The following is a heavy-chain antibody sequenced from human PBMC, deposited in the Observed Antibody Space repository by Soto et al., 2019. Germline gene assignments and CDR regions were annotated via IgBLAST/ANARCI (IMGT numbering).Heavy chain of an antibody. Sequence: PGGSLRLSCAASGFTFSSYGMHWVRQAPGKGLEWVAVISYDGSNKYYADSVKGRFTISRDNSKNTLYLQMNSLRAEDTAVYYCAKDRRGQLDGMDVWGQGTTVTVSS. CDR1: GFTFSSYG. J-gene: IGHJ6*02. CDR3: AKDRRGQLDGMDV. D-gene: IGHD3-10*01. CDR2: ISYDGSNK. V-gene: IGHV3-30*18.